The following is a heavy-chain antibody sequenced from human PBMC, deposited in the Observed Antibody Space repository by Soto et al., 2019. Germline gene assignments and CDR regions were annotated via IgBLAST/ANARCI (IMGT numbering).Heavy chain of an antibody. Sequence: GESLKISCQASGYKFTSNWLSWVRQVPGKGLEWVGRIDPSDSYTKYSPSFQGRVTITTDKSISTVYLQWDSLQASDTAMYYCARQAPRGYTYAKYYFEYWGQGNLVTVSS. D-gene: IGHD5-18*01. CDR3: ARQAPRGYTYAKYYFEY. CDR2: IDPSDSYT. CDR1: GYKFTSNW. J-gene: IGHJ4*02. V-gene: IGHV5-10-1*01.